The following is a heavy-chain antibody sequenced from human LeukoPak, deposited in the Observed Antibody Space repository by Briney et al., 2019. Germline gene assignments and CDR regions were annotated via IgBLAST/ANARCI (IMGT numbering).Heavy chain of an antibody. Sequence: SETLSLTCTVSGGSISSYYWSWIRQPPGKGLEWIGYIYYSGTTNYNPSLESRVIISVDTSENQFSLKLSSVTAADTAVYYCARPHGRGLRGPFFDYWGQGTLVTVSS. CDR3: ARPHGRGLRGPFFDY. J-gene: IGHJ4*02. CDR1: GGSISSYY. V-gene: IGHV4-59*08. D-gene: IGHD5-12*01. CDR2: IYYSGTT.